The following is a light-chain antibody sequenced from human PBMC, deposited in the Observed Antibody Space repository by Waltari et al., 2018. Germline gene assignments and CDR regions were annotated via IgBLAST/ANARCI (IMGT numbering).Light chain of an antibody. CDR3: QHYVRLPVA. J-gene: IGKJ1*01. V-gene: IGKV3-20*01. CDR2: GAS. CDR1: QSVGRT. Sequence: EIVLTQSPGTLSLSPGERATLPCRASQSVGRTLAWYQQKPGQAPRPLIYGASNRATGTPDRFSGSGSGTDFSLTISRLDPADFAVYYCQHYVRLPVAFGQGTTVEIK.